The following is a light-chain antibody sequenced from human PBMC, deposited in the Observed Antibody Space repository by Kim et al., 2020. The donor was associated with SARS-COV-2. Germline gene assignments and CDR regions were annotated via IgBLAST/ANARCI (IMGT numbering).Light chain of an antibody. CDR1: SSDGGGYNY. Sequence: GQSITISCTGTSSDGGGYNYVSWYQQHPGTAPKLMIYDVSNRPSGVSNRFSGSKSGNTASLTISGLQAEDEADYYCSSYTSSSTYVFGTGTKVTVL. J-gene: IGLJ1*01. CDR2: DVS. V-gene: IGLV2-14*03. CDR3: SSYTSSSTYV.